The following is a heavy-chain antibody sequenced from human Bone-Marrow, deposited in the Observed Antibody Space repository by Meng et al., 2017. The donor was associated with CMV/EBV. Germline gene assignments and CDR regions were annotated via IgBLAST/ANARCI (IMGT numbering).Heavy chain of an antibody. J-gene: IGHJ4*02. CDR3: ARTNYDFWSGYGPYYFDY. CDR1: GGTFSSYA. D-gene: IGHD3-3*01. CDR2: IIPIFGTA. V-gene: IGHV1-69*05. Sequence: SVNVSCKASGGTFSSYAISWVRQAPGQGLEWMGGIIPIFGTANYAQKFQGRVTITTDESTSTAHMELSSLRSEDTAVYYCARTNYDFWSGYGPYYFDYWGQGTLVTVSS.